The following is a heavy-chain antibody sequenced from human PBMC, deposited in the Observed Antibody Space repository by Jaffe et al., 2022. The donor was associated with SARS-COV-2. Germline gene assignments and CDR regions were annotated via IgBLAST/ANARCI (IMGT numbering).Heavy chain of an antibody. J-gene: IGHJ4*02. D-gene: IGHD3-22*01. CDR2: IYPGNSDT. V-gene: IGHV5-51*01. CDR1: GFYFPTYW. CDR3: ARGDFDSSGSNFDY. Sequence: EVQLVQSGAEVKKPGESLEISCKGSGFYFPTYWIAWVRQVPGKGLEWMGLIYPGNSDTRYSPSFEGQVTISVDKSINTAFLQWSSLKGSDTAVYYCARGDFDSSGSNFDYWGQGTLVTVSS.